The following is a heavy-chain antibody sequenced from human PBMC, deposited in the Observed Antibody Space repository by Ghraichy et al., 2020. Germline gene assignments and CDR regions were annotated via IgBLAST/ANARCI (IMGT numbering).Heavy chain of an antibody. D-gene: IGHD6-19*01. J-gene: IGHJ5*02. V-gene: IGHV1-69*06. CDR2: IIPIFGTA. Sequence: SVKVSCKASGGTFSSYAISWVRQAPGQGLEWMGGIIPIFGTANYAQKFQGRVTITADKSTSTAYMELSSLRSEDAAVYYCARAGGWLVPRNNWFDPWGQGTLVTVSS. CDR1: GGTFSSYA. CDR3: ARAGGWLVPRNNWFDP.